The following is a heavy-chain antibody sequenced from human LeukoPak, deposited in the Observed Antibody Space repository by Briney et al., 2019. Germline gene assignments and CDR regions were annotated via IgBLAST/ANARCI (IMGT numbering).Heavy chain of an antibody. CDR2: ISWDGGIT. D-gene: IGHD5-12*01. V-gene: IGHV3-43*01. J-gene: IGHJ4*02. CDR1: GFTFHHYF. Sequence: GGSLRLSCAASGFTFHHYFMHWVRQPPGEGLEWVSLISWDGGITYYADSVRGRFTISRDNSKNSLSLEMNSLRTEDTALYYCAKDSNTGGYSFGSWGQGTLVTVTS. CDR3: AKDSNTGGYSFGS.